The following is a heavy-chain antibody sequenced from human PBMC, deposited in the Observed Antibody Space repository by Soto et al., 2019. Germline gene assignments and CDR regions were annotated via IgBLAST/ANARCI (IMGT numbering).Heavy chain of an antibody. CDR3: AHGKGRSLLNALDI. D-gene: IGHD2-21*01. CDR2: IRGSDGST. Sequence: EVQLLQSGGGLVQPGGSLRLSCAASGFTFSTYVMTWVRQAPGKGLEWVSGIRGSDGSTSYADSVKGRFTMSRDISKSTLFLQMNSLRAEDTAVYYCAHGKGRSLLNALDIWGQGTMVTVSS. V-gene: IGHV3-23*01. CDR1: GFTFSTYV. J-gene: IGHJ3*02.